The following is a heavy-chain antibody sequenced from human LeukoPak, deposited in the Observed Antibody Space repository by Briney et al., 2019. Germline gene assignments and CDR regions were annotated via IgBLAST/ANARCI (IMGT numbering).Heavy chain of an antibody. V-gene: IGHV1-69*13. CDR2: IIPIFGTA. CDR3: AREAAAGDYYYYGMDV. CDR1: GGTFSSYA. Sequence: EASVTVSCTASGGTFSSYAISWVRQAPGQGLEWMGGIIPIFGTANYAQKFQGRVTITADESTSTAYMELSSLRSEDTAVYYCAREAAAGDYYYYGMDVWGQGTTVTVSS. D-gene: IGHD6-25*01. J-gene: IGHJ6*02.